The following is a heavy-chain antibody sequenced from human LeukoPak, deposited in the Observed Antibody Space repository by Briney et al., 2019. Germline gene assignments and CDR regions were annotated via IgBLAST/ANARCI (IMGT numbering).Heavy chain of an antibody. CDR2: IYYSGST. CDR1: GGSISSYY. Sequence: SETLSLTCTVSGGSISSYYWSWIRQPPGKGLEWIGYIYYSGSTNYNPSLKSRVTISVDTSKNQFSLKLSSVTAADTAVYYCARVDPDSSSTLEVFDYWGQGTLVTVSS. CDR3: ARVDPDSSSTLEVFDY. D-gene: IGHD6-6*01. V-gene: IGHV4-59*01. J-gene: IGHJ4*02.